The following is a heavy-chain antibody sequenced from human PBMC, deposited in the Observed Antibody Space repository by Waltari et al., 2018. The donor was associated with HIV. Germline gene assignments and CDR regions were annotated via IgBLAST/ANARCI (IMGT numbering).Heavy chain of an antibody. J-gene: IGHJ5*02. CDR1: GGPLSSGSYY. Sequence: QVQLQESGPGLVKPSQTMSLTCTVSGGPLSSGSYYWTWIRQPAGKGLELIGRIYTSGSTNYNPALKSRVTISVDMSKNQFSLKLRSVTAADTAVYYCARAYYDFWSGTGSSGNWFDPWGQGTLVTVSS. CDR3: ARAYYDFWSGTGSSGNWFDP. V-gene: IGHV4-61*02. D-gene: IGHD3-3*01. CDR2: IYTSGST.